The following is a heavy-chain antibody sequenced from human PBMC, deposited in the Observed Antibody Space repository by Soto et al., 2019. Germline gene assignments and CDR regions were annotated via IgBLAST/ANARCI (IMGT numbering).Heavy chain of an antibody. Sequence: SVKVSCKASGGTFSSYAISWVRQAPGQGLEWMGGIIPIFGTANYAQKFQGRVTITADESTSTAYMELSSLRSEDTAVYYCARIMITFGGVIPLGDAFDIWGQGTMVTVSS. CDR2: IIPIFGTA. CDR1: GGTFSSYA. V-gene: IGHV1-69*13. D-gene: IGHD3-16*02. J-gene: IGHJ3*02. CDR3: ARIMITFGGVIPLGDAFDI.